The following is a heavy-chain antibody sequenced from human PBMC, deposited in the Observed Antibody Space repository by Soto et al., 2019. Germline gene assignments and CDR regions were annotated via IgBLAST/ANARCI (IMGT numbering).Heavy chain of an antibody. D-gene: IGHD3-3*01. Sequence: SETLSLTCTFSGGSISSYYWSWLRPPAGKGLEWIGRIYTSGSTNYNPSLKSRVTMSVDTSKNQFSLKLSSVTAADTAVYYCARGVFEYYYYGMDGWGQGTTVTFSS. CDR2: IYTSGST. J-gene: IGHJ6*02. V-gene: IGHV4-4*07. CDR1: GGSISSYY. CDR3: ARGVFEYYYYGMDG.